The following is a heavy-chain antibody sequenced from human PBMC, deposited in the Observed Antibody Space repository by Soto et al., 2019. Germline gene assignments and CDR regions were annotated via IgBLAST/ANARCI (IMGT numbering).Heavy chain of an antibody. J-gene: IGHJ4*02. CDR3: ARDVHMTTPLYFDY. CDR2: ISPHNGYT. CDR1: GYTFTSHN. V-gene: IGHV1-18*01. Sequence: QVQLEQSGPEVKKPGASVKVSCKTSGYTFTSHNINWVRQAPGQGLEWVGWISPHNGYTDAAQKFQGSIPMTADTSTDTVYMELGRLKSDDTAVYYCARDVHMTTPLYFDYWGQGTLVTVSS.